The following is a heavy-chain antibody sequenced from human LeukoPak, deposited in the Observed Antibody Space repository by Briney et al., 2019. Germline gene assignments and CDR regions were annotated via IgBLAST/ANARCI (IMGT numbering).Heavy chain of an antibody. Sequence: PGGSLRLSCAASGFTFSSYGMHWVRQAPGKGLEWVAVISYDGSNKYYADSVKGRFTISRDNSKNTLYLQMNSLRAEDTAVYYCAKDLVGDFDAFDIWGQGTVVTVSS. J-gene: IGHJ3*02. CDR3: AKDLVGDFDAFDI. CDR1: GFTFSSYG. D-gene: IGHD2-21*02. CDR2: ISYDGSNK. V-gene: IGHV3-30*18.